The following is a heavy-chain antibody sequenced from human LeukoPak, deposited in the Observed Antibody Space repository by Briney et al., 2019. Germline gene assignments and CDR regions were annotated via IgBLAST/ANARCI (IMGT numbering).Heavy chain of an antibody. Sequence: PGGSLRLSCAASGFTFSSYAMTWVRQAPGKGLKWVSTISGSGAGTYYADSMKGRFTISRDNSKNTLYLQMNGLRADDTAVYYCAKENNWNDGRFNYFDYWGQGTLVTVSS. V-gene: IGHV3-23*01. CDR2: ISGSGAGT. CDR3: AKENNWNDGRFNYFDY. D-gene: IGHD1-20*01. CDR1: GFTFSSYA. J-gene: IGHJ4*02.